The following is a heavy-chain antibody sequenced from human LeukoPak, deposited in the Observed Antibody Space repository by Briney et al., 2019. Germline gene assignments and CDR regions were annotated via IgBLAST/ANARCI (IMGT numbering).Heavy chain of an antibody. CDR2: ISYDGTQK. V-gene: IGHV3-30*04. D-gene: IGHD3-9*01. J-gene: IGHJ4*02. Sequence: GRSLTLSCFASRFTFNSYSMHWVRHAPGKGLEGGAHISYDGTQKYYAKSVAGRFTISRDNSKDTLFLQRNDVRTEDAAKYFCGGIRYFDRLSSIYWGQGTLVSVSS. CDR1: RFTFNSYS. CDR3: GGIRYFDRLSSIY.